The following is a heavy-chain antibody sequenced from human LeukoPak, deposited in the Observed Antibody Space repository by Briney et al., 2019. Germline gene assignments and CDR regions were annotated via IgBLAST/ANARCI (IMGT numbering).Heavy chain of an antibody. J-gene: IGHJ4*02. D-gene: IGHD3-9*01. CDR3: AKFDLGFRHEDY. Sequence: GGSLRLSCAASGFTFDDYAMHWVRQAPGKGLEWVSGISWNSGSIGYADSVKGRFTISRDNAKNLLYLQMNSLRAEDTAVYYCAKFDLGFRHEDYWGQGTLVTVSS. CDR2: ISWNSGSI. V-gene: IGHV3-9*01. CDR1: GFTFDDYA.